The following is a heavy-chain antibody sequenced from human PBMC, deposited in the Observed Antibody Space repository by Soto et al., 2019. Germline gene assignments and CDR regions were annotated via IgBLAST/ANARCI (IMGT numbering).Heavy chain of an antibody. Sequence: GGSLRLSCAASGFTFSSYSMNWVRQAPGKGLEWVSSISSSSSYIYYADSVKGRFTISRDNAKNSLYLQMNSLRAEDTAVYYCAREGGKPQGDTRAVAPHDYWGQGTLVTVSS. J-gene: IGHJ4*02. D-gene: IGHD6-19*01. CDR1: GFTFSSYS. V-gene: IGHV3-21*01. CDR3: AREGGKPQGDTRAVAPHDY. CDR2: ISSSSSYI.